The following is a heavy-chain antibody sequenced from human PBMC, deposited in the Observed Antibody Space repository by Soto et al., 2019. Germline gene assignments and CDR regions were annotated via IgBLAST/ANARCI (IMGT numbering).Heavy chain of an antibody. CDR1: GDSISTRGYY. D-gene: IGHD3-9*01. CDR3: ARHYDILTSYAYFDY. V-gene: IGHV4-39*01. J-gene: IGHJ4*02. CDR2: IYYSGST. Sequence: PXETLSLTCTVSGDSISTRGYYWGWIRQPPGKGLEWIGAIYYSGSTYYNPSLWSRLTIAVDTSNNQFSLQLRSVTAADTAVYYCARHYDILTSYAYFDYWGQGTLVTVSS.